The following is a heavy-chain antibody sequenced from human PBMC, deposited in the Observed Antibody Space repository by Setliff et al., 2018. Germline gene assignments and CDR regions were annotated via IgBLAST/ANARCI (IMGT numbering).Heavy chain of an antibody. D-gene: IGHD1-26*01. V-gene: IGHV1-69*10. Sequence: SVKVSCKASGGTFSSYAISWVRQAPGQGLEWMGGIIPILGIANYAQKFQGRVTITADESTSTAYMELSSLRSEDTVVYYCARDQSRGGSYSLYYFDYWGQGTLVTVSS. J-gene: IGHJ4*02. CDR3: ARDQSRGGSYSLYYFDY. CDR1: GGTFSSYA. CDR2: IIPILGIA.